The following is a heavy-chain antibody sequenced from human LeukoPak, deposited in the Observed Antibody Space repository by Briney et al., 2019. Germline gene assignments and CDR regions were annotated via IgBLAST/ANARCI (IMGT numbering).Heavy chain of an antibody. J-gene: IGHJ4*02. Sequence: GGSLRLSCAASGXTFSTYVMHWVRQAPGKGLEWVALIWHDGSNKYYADSVKDRFTISRDNSKNTLYLQMNSLRAEDTAVYYCARDRGYTYGHPFDYWGQGTLVTVSS. V-gene: IGHV3-33*01. CDR2: IWHDGSNK. CDR3: ARDRGYTYGHPFDY. D-gene: IGHD5-18*01. CDR1: GXTFSTYV.